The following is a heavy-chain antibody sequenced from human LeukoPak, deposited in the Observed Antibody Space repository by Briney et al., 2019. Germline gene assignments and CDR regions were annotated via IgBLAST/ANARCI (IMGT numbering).Heavy chain of an antibody. D-gene: IGHD4-17*01. V-gene: IGHV3-7*01. CDR3: AKEGTVTTGPFDY. CDR1: GLTFSSYW. Sequence: PGGSLRLSCAASGLTFSSYWMSWVRQAPGKGLEWVANIKQDGSEKYYVDSVKGRFTISRDNSKNTLYLQMNSLRAEDTAVYYCAKEGTVTTGPFDYWGQGTLVTVSS. CDR2: IKQDGSEK. J-gene: IGHJ4*02.